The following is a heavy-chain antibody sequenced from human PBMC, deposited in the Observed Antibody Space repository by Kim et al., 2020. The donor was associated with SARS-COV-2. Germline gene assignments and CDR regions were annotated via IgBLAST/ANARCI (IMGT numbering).Heavy chain of an antibody. D-gene: IGHD4-17*01. CDR1: GYTFTSYG. V-gene: IGHV1-18*01. CDR3: ARDLPDYGDYGWFDP. CDR2: ISAYNGNT. Sequence: ASVKVSCKASGYTFTSYGISWVRQAPGQGLEWMGWISAYNGNTNYAQKLQGRVTMTTDTSTSTAYMELRSLRSDDTAVYYCARDLPDYGDYGWFDPWGQGTLVTVSS. J-gene: IGHJ5*02.